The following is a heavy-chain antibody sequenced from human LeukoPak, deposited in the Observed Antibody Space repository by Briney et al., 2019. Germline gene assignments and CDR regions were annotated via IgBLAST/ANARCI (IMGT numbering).Heavy chain of an antibody. CDR2: IIPILGIA. CDR1: GGTFSSYA. J-gene: IGHJ6*02. D-gene: IGHD3-22*01. V-gene: IGHV1-69*04. Sequence: ASVKVSCKASGGTFSSYAISWVRQAPGQGLEWMGRIIPILGIANYAQKFQGRVTITADKSTSTAYMELSSLRSEDTAVYYCARDLNSSGYDYYYYGMDVWGQGTTVTVSS. CDR3: ARDLNSSGYDYYYYGMDV.